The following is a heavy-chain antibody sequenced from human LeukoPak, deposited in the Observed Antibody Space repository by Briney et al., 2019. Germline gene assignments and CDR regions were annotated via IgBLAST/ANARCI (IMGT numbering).Heavy chain of an antibody. CDR2: INPNSGGT. CDR1: GYTLTGYY. CDR3: ARALDSSGYSPATFDY. J-gene: IGHJ4*02. V-gene: IGHV1-2*02. Sequence: ASVKVSCKASGYTLTGYYMHWVRQAPGQGLEWMGWINPNSGGTNYAQKFQGRVTMTRDTSISTAYMELSRLRSDDTAVYYCARALDSSGYSPATFDYWGQGTLVTVSS. D-gene: IGHD3-22*01.